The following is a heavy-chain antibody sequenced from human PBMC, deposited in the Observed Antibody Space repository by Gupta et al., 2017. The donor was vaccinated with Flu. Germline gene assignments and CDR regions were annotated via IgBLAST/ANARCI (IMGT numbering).Heavy chain of an antibody. V-gene: IGHV3-53*04. Sequence: EVQLVESGGGLVQTGGSLRPSCAASVFTVRTNYISWVRQAPGQGLEWVSVIYSAGGTYYADSVKGRFTISRHNSKNTLYLQMNSLGAEDTAVYYCARARHFGVALYFDYWGQGTLVTVSS. CDR3: ARARHFGVALYFDY. J-gene: IGHJ4*02. CDR2: IYSAGGT. D-gene: IGHD3-3*01. CDR1: VFTVRTNY.